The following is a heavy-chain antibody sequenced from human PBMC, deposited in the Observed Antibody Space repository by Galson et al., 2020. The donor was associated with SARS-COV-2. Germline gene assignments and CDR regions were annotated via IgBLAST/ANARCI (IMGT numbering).Heavy chain of an antibody. V-gene: IGHV3-48*03. CDR2: ISDSGTNI. CDR3: ASPHLAADAFFGECDR. D-gene: IGHD6-13*01. Sequence: GGSLRLSCAASGFTFGSHEMNWVRQAPGKGLEWISYISDSGTNIYYADSVKGRFTISRDNAKNSLYLQMTSLRVEDTAVYYCASPHLAADAFFGECDRWGRGTRVIVSS. J-gene: IGHJ3*01. CDR1: GFTFGSHE.